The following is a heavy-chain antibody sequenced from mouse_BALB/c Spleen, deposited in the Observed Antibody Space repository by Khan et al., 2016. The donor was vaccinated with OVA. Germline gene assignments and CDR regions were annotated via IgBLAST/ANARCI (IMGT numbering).Heavy chain of an antibody. V-gene: IGHV9-4*02. CDR2: INTHSGVP. J-gene: IGHJ4*01. CDR1: GYTFTTAG. Sequence: QIQLVQSGPELKKPGETVRISCKASGYTFTTAGMQWVQKMPGKGLKWIGWINTHSGVPKYAEDFKGRFVFSLETSASTAYLQITNLKNEDTATYFCARGWAAFYRNDGGAMDSWGQGTSVTVSS. D-gene: IGHD2-14*01. CDR3: ARGWAAFYRNDGGAMDS.